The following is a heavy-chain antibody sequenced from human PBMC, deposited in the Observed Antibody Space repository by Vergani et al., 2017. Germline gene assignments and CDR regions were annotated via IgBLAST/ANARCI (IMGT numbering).Heavy chain of an antibody. CDR3: AGGPGYSRGGGFDY. J-gene: IGHJ4*02. CDR1: GFIFSSNW. Sequence: EVQLVESGGGLVQPGGSLRLSCEASGFIFSSNWMSWVRQAPGKGLEWVGNIKQDGSEKYYVDSVKGRFTISRDNAKNSLYLQMNSLRAEDTAVYYCAGGPGYSRGGGFDYWGQGTLVTVSS. V-gene: IGHV3-7*04. D-gene: IGHD2-15*01. CDR2: IKQDGSEK.